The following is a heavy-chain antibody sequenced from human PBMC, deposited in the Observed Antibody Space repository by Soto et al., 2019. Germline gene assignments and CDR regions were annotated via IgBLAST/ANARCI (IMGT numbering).Heavy chain of an antibody. V-gene: IGHV3-21*01. CDR2: ISSSSSYI. CDR3: ARGLAWRDIVVVPADLNAFDI. Sequence: GGSLRLSCAASGFTFSSYSMNWVRQAPGKGLEWVSSISSSSSYIYYADSVKGRFTISRDNAKNSLYLQMNSLRAEDTAVYYCARGLAWRDIVVVPADLNAFDIWGQGTMVTVSS. J-gene: IGHJ3*02. CDR1: GFTFSSYS. D-gene: IGHD2-2*01.